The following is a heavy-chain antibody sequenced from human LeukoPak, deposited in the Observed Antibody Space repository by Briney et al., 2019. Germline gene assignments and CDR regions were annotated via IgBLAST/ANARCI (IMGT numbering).Heavy chain of an antibody. CDR1: GFTFSSYN. J-gene: IGHJ4*02. Sequence: GGSLRLSCAASGFTFSSYNMNWVRQAPGKGLEWVSDISSSGSTIYFADSVKGRLTISRDNAKNSLYLQMNSLRDEDTAVYYCARLEYYYVSGNYYKLFDYWGQGTLVTVCS. V-gene: IGHV3-48*02. CDR3: ARLEYYYVSGNYYKLFDY. CDR2: ISSSGSTI. D-gene: IGHD3-10*01.